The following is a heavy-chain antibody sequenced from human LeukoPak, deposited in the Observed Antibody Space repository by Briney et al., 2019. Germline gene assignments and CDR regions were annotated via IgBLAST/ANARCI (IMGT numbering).Heavy chain of an antibody. CDR3: VRGTGSLGCAMGV. D-gene: IGHD3-10*01. CDR2: IYNSGRT. V-gene: IGHV4-39*01. CDR1: GGSISSGNYY. Sequence: AETLSLTCTFSGGSISSGNYYWGCIRQPPGKGLEWIGSIYNSGRTYYNPSLKSPVTISVDTSKNQFSLKLTSVTAADTAVYYCVRGTGSLGCAMGVWGQGTTVTVSS. J-gene: IGHJ6*02.